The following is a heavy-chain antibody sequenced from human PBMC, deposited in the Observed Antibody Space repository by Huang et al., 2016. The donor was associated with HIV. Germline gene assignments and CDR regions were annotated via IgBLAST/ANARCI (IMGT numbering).Heavy chain of an antibody. CDR1: GFSFSSCN. D-gene: IGHD6-13*01. CDR3: ARGYSSSWLYN. V-gene: IGHV3-48*01. Sequence: EEQLVESGGGLVQPGGSLRLSCAASGFSFSSCNMNWVRQAPGKVLEWLSYISETGSVITYADSVKGRFTVSRDNAMNSLYLQMDSLRAEDTAVYYCARGYSSSWLYNWGQGTLVTVSS. J-gene: IGHJ4*02. CDR2: ISETGSVI.